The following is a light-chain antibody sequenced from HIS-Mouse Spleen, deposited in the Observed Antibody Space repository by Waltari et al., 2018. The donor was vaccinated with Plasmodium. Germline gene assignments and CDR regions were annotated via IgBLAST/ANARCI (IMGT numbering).Light chain of an antibody. V-gene: IGKV3-20*01. Sequence: DIVLTQPPDTLSLSPGARATLSCRSSQSVSSSYLAGYQQKRGQAPRPLIYGASSRATGIPDRFSGRGSGTDVSLTISRLEPEDVAVYYCQQYGSSPITVGQGTRLEIK. CDR3: QQYGSSPIT. CDR2: GAS. J-gene: IGKJ5*01. CDR1: QSVSSSY.